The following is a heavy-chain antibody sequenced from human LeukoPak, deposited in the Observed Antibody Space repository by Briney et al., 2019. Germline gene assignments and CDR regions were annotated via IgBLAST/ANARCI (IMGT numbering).Heavy chain of an antibody. J-gene: IGHJ5*02. Sequence: PSETLSLTCTVSGGSISTYYWNWIRQPPGKGLEWIGYVYYSGTTNFNPSLKSRVTISVDTSKNQFSLKLSSVTAADTAVYYCARSSTFVVVTAIAPWFDPWGQGTLVTVSS. D-gene: IGHD2-21*02. CDR2: VYYSGTT. CDR1: GGSISTYY. V-gene: IGHV4-59*12. CDR3: ARSSTFVVVTAIAPWFDP.